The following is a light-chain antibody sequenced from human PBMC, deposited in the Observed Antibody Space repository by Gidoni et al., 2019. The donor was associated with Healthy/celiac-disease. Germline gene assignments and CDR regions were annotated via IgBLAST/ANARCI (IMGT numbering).Light chain of an antibody. Sequence: EIVWSQSPATLSLSPGERATLSCRASQSVSSYLAWYQQKPGQAPRLIIYEASNMATGIQARFSGSGSGTDFTLTISSLEAEDVAVYYCQQRSNWPLTFGGGTKVEIK. CDR1: QSVSSY. CDR2: EAS. V-gene: IGKV3-11*01. CDR3: QQRSNWPLT. J-gene: IGKJ4*01.